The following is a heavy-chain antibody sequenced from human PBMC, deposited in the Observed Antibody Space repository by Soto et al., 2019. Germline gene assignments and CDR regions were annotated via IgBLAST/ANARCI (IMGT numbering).Heavy chain of an antibody. CDR2: ISSTGRTI. CDR1: GFTFSNYY. D-gene: IGHD6-19*01. V-gene: IGHV3-11*01. CDR3: ARSYSSGWEFDY. Sequence: GGSLRLSCGASGFTFSNYYMSWIRQAPGKGLEWVSYISSTGRTIYYADSVKGRFTVSRDNAQNSLSLKLNSLRVEDTAVYYCARSYSSGWEFDYWGQGTQVSVSS. J-gene: IGHJ4*02.